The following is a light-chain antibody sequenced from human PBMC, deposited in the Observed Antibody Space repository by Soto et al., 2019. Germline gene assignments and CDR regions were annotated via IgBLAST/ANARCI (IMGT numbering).Light chain of an antibody. Sequence: EIVLTQSPATLSLSPGESATLSCRASQSISNFLAWYQQKPGQPPRLLIYDASHRVTGSPGRFSGSGSGTDFALTISNLEPEDFAVYHGQQGTCGTFGGGTKVEMK. J-gene: IGKJ4*01. CDR2: DAS. CDR1: QSISNF. V-gene: IGKV3-11*01. CDR3: QQGTCGT.